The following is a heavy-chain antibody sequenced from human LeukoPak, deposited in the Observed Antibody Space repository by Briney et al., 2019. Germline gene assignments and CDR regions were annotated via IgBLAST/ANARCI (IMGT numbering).Heavy chain of an antibody. Sequence: GSLRLSCAASGFTFSSYWMHWVRQAPGKGLVWVSRINSDGGSTSYADSVQGRFTISRDNAKNTLYLQMNGLRDEDTAVYHCARGTGYAVFDIWGRGTMVTVSS. V-gene: IGHV3-74*01. CDR1: GFTFSSYW. CDR3: ARGTGYAVFDI. CDR2: INSDGGST. J-gene: IGHJ3*02. D-gene: IGHD5-12*01.